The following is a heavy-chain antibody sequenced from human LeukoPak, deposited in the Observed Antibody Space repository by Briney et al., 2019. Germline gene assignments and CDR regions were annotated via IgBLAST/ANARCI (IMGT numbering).Heavy chain of an antibody. CDR3: ARGSFECLSGYVNYYYYGMDV. Sequence: ASVKVSCKASGYTFTSYCISWVRQAPGQGLEWMGLINAYNGNTNYAQKLQGRVTMTTDTSTSTDYMELRSLRSEDTAVYYCARGSFECLSGYVNYYYYGMDVWGQGTTVTVSS. CDR1: GYTFTSYC. J-gene: IGHJ6*02. D-gene: IGHD3-22*01. CDR2: INAYNGNT. V-gene: IGHV1-18*01.